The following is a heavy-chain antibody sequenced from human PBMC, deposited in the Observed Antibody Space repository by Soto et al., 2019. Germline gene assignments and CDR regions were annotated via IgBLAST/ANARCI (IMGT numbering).Heavy chain of an antibody. CDR2: IYYSGST. J-gene: IGHJ5*02. CDR1: GGSISRYY. Sequence: PSETLSLTCTVSGGSISRYYWSWIRQPPGKGLEWIGYIYYSGSTNYNPSLKSRVTISVDTSKNQFSLKLSSVTAAGTAVYYCAREGLSGPQYNCFDPWGQGTLVTVS. D-gene: IGHD3-10*01. CDR3: AREGLSGPQYNCFDP. V-gene: IGHV4-59*01.